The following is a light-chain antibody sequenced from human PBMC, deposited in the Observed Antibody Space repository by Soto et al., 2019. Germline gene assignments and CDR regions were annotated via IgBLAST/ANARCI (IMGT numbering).Light chain of an antibody. Sequence: DVVMTQSPLSLSVTLGQPATISCRSSQGLVYSDGNTFLNWFHQRPGQSPRLLIFQVSNRDSGVPDGFSGSGSGTEYTLTISRVEAEDVGIYYCVQGTHWPWTFGQGTKVEIK. J-gene: IGKJ1*01. CDR3: VQGTHWPWT. CDR1: QGLVYSDGNTF. CDR2: QVS. V-gene: IGKV2-30*01.